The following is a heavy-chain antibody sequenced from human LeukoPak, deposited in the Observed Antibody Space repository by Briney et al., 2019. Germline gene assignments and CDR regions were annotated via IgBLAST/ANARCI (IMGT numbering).Heavy chain of an antibody. CDR2: INPNSGGT. CDR3: ASRGIAARPAEYFQH. Sequence: ASVKVSCKASGYTFTGYYMHWVRQAPGQGLEWMGWINPNSGGTNYAQKFQGWVTMTRDTSISTAYMELSRLRSDDTAVYYCASRGIAARPAEYFQHWGQGTLVTVSS. CDR1: GYTFTGYY. D-gene: IGHD6-6*01. V-gene: IGHV1-2*04. J-gene: IGHJ1*01.